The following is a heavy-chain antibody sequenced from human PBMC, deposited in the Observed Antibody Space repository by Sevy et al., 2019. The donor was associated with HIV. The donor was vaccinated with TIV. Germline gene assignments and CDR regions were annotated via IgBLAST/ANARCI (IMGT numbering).Heavy chain of an antibody. V-gene: IGHV3-11*06. D-gene: IGHD2-21*01. CDR1: GLIFSDYY. J-gene: IGHJ4*02. Sequence: GGSLRLSCAASGLIFSDYYMGWVRQAPGKGLEWVADISSGNTYTNYADSVKGRFTISRDNAKKSLYLQMNTLRAEDTAVYYRARLRVIASAPHYFDYWGQGALVTVSS. CDR3: ARLRVIASAPHYFDY. CDR2: ISSGNTYT.